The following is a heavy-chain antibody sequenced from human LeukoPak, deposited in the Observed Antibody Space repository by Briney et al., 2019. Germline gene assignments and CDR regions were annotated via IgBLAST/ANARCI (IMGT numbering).Heavy chain of an antibody. V-gene: IGHV4-59*01. D-gene: IGHD5-18*01. CDR3: ARVRGYSYGFWYYFDY. J-gene: IGHJ4*02. CDR2: IYYSGST. CDR1: GGSISSYY. Sequence: PSETLSLTCTVSGGSISSYYWSWIRQRPGKGLEWIGYIYYSGSTNYNPSLQSRVTISVDTSKNQFSLKLSSVTAADTAVYYCARVRGYSYGFWYYFDYWGQGTLVTVSS.